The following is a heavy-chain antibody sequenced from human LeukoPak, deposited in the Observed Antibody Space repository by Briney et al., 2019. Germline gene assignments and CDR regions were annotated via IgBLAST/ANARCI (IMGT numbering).Heavy chain of an antibody. CDR2: IYYSGST. Sequence: SETLSLTCAVYGGSFSGYYWSWIRQHPGKGLEWIGYIYYSGSTYYNPSLKSRVTISVDTSKNQFSLKLSSVTAADTAVYYCARSWHFGVVIKRPFDYWGQGTLVTVSS. D-gene: IGHD3-3*01. V-gene: IGHV4-31*11. CDR1: GGSFSGYY. J-gene: IGHJ4*02. CDR3: ARSWHFGVVIKRPFDY.